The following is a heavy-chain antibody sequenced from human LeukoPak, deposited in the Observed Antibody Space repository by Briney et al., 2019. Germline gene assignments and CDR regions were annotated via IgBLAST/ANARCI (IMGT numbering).Heavy chain of an antibody. CDR1: GGSISSYY. D-gene: IGHD2-21*02. CDR2: VYYSGST. V-gene: IGHV4-59*01. Sequence: SETLSLTCTVSGGSISSYYWSWIRQPPGKGLEWIGYVYYSGSTNYNPSLKSRVTISVDTSKNQFSLKLSSVTAADTAVYYCARVTTHIVVVTASDAFDIWGQGTMVTVSS. CDR3: ARVTTHIVVVTASDAFDI. J-gene: IGHJ3*02.